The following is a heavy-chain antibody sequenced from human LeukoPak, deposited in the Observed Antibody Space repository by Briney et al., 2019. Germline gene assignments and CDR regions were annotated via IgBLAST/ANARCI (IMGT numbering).Heavy chain of an antibody. V-gene: IGHV3-21*01. CDR2: ISSSSSYI. Sequence: GGSLRLSCVVSGFTFSSYGMHWVRQAPGKGLEWVSSISSSSSYIYYADSVKGRFTISRDNAKNSLYLQMNSLRAEDTAVYYCARESVGAFDIWGQGTMVTVSS. J-gene: IGHJ3*02. CDR1: GFTFSSYG. CDR3: ARESVGAFDI.